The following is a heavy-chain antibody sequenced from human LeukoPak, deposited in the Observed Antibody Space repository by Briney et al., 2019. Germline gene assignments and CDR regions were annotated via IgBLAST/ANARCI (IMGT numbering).Heavy chain of an antibody. CDR2: IYYSGST. V-gene: IGHV4-39*07. J-gene: IGHJ5*02. CDR3: ARRVVVTANGLSPNNWFDP. CDR1: GGSISSSSYY. Sequence: PSETLSLTCTVSGGSISSSSYYWGWIRQPPGKGQEWIGSIYYSGSTYYNPSLKSRVTISVDTSKNQFSLKLNSVTAADTAVYYCARRVVVTANGLSPNNWFDPWGQGTLVTVSS. D-gene: IGHD2-21*02.